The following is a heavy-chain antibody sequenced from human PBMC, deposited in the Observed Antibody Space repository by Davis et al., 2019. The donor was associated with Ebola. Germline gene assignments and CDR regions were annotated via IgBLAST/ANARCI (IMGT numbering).Heavy chain of an antibody. D-gene: IGHD6-19*01. Sequence: GESLKISCAASGFTFSSYAMHLVRQAPGKGLEYVSAISSNGGSTYYANSVKGRFTISRDNSKNMLYLQMGSLRAEDKDVYYGARAHARLYFDIWGQGTMVTVSS. CDR2: ISSNGGST. V-gene: IGHV3-64*01. J-gene: IGHJ3*02. CDR1: GFTFSSYA. CDR3: ARAHARLYFDI.